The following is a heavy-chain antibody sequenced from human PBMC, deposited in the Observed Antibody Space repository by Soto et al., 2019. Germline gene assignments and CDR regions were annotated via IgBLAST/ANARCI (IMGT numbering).Heavy chain of an antibody. CDR1: GFTFSSYS. D-gene: IGHD2-15*01. CDR3: ARIVVVAAASPTLTHYYYYYMDV. V-gene: IGHV3-48*01. CDR2: ISSNSSTI. Sequence: EVQLVESGGGLVQPGGSLRLSCAASGFTFSSYSMNWVRQAPGKGLEWVSYISSNSSTIYYADSVKGRFTISRDNAKNSLYLQMNSLRAEDTAVYYCARIVVVAAASPTLTHYYYYYMDVWGKGTTVTVSS. J-gene: IGHJ6*03.